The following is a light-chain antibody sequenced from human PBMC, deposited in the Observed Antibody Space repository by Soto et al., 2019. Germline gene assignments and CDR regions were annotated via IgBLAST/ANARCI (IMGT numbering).Light chain of an antibody. CDR2: AAS. CDR3: QQSYTTPRT. J-gene: IGKJ2*02. Sequence: DIQMTQSPSSLSASVGDRVTITCRASQSISSYLNWYQQKPGKAPNLLIYAASSLQSGVPSRFSGSGSGTDLTLTISSLQPEDFAIYYCQQSYTTPRTFGQGTKLEIK. V-gene: IGKV1-39*01. CDR1: QSISSY.